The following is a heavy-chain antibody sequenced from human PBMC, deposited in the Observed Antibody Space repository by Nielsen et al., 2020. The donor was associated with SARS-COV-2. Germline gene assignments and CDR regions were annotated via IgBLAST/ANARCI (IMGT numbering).Heavy chain of an antibody. Sequence: ASVKVSCKASGYTFTGYYMHWARQAPGQGLEWMGWINPNSGGTNYAQKFQGWVTMTRDTSISTAYMELSRLRSDDTAVYYCARDSSGSQYYYYGMDVWGQGTTVTVSS. V-gene: IGHV1-2*04. D-gene: IGHD6-19*01. CDR2: INPNSGGT. CDR3: ARDSSGSQYYYYGMDV. J-gene: IGHJ6*02. CDR1: GYTFTGYY.